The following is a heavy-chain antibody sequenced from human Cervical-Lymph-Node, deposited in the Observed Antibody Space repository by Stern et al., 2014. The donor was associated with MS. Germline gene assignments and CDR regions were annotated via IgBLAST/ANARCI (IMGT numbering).Heavy chain of an antibody. Sequence: QVQLVQSGGGVAQPGRSLRLSCLVSGFTFSNYDMHWVRQAPGKGLEWVALTSHDGGDEYYAESVKGRFTISRDNSINTLYLQMNSLRPEDTAVYFCAKPDYYDSTGLYESHYFDYWGRGVLVTVSS. D-gene: IGHD3-22*01. J-gene: IGHJ4*02. V-gene: IGHV3-30*18. CDR2: TSHDGGDE. CDR1: GFTFSNYD. CDR3: AKPDYYDSTGLYESHYFDY.